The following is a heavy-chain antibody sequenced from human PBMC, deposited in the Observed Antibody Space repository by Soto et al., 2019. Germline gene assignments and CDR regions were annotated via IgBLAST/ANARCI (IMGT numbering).Heavy chain of an antibody. D-gene: IGHD3-10*01. CDR2: IIPIFGTA. CDR3: ARGSYYCGSGSYYPSYGMDV. J-gene: IGHJ6*02. Sequence: SVQVSSTASGRTFSSYSSSWVRQAPGPALEWLGGIIPIFGTANYAQKFQGRVTITADESTRTAYMELSSLRSEDTAVYYCARGSYYCGSGSYYPSYGMDVWGQGTTVTVSS. CDR1: GRTFSSYS. V-gene: IGHV1-69*01.